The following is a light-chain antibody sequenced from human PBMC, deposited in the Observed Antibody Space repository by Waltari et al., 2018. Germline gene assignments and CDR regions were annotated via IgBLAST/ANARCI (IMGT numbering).Light chain of an antibody. CDR1: QSVRSAY. CDR2: GAS. Sequence: EIVLTQSPGTLYLSPGDRATLSCRASQSVRSAYLAWYQQKAGQPPSLLIYGASRRATGVPDRFSGSGSVTDFTLTISGLEPEDFAVYYCQQYGRSPPVTFGGGTKVEIK. V-gene: IGKV3-20*01. CDR3: QQYGRSPPVT. J-gene: IGKJ4*01.